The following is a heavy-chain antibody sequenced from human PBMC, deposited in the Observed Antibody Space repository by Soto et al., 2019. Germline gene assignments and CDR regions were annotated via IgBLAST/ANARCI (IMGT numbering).Heavy chain of an antibody. Sequence: QVQLVQSGAEVKKPGSSVKVSCKASGGTFSSYTISWVRQAPGQGLEWMGRIIPILGIANYAQKFQGRVTITADKSTSTAYMELSSLRSEDTAVYYCARENSSGYYPGAFEHWGQVTLVTVSS. CDR3: ARENSSGYYPGAFEH. V-gene: IGHV1-69*02. D-gene: IGHD3-22*01. CDR2: IIPILGIA. J-gene: IGHJ4*02. CDR1: GGTFSSYT.